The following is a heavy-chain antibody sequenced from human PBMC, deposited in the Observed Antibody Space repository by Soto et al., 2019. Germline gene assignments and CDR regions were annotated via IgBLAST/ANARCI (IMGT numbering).Heavy chain of an antibody. Sequence: SETLSLTCTVSGTSISSYYWSWIRQPPGKGLEWIANTHYSGTTNYNPSLASRVTLSVDTSKNQFSLKMTSVTAADRAMYFCARYKSYAIDYWGRGTLVTVS. V-gene: IGHV4-59*01. J-gene: IGHJ4*02. CDR3: ARYKSYAIDY. CDR2: THYSGTT. CDR1: GTSISSYY. D-gene: IGHD2-8*01.